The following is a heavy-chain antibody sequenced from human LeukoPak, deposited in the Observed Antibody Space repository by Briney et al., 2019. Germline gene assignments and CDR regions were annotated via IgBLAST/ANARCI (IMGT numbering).Heavy chain of an antibody. D-gene: IGHD6-13*01. J-gene: IGHJ5*02. CDR1: GGSISSSSYY. CDR3: ARQAAAGMQP. V-gene: IGHV4-39*01. CDR2: IYYSGST. Sequence: SETLSLTCTVSGGSISSSSYYWGWIRQPPGKGLEWIGSIYYSGSTYYNPSLKSRVTISVDTSKNQFSLKLSSVTAADTAVYYCARQAAAGMQPWGQGTLVTVSS.